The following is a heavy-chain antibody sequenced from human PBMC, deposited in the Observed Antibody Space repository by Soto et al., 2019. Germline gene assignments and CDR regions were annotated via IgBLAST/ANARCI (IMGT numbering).Heavy chain of an antibody. CDR2: MNPYTGNT. CDR1: GYTFTTYD. V-gene: IGHV1-8*01. CDR3: ARRKQHSGPHYFDY. D-gene: IGHD2-15*01. J-gene: IGHJ4*02. Sequence: QVQLVQSGAEVKEPGASVKVSCKASGYTFTTYDIYWKRQATGQGLEWMGWMNPYTGNTGYAQKFQGRVTVTRNTSISTVYMEMSGRRLDDTAVYYCARRKQHSGPHYFDYGGQGSQVTVSS.